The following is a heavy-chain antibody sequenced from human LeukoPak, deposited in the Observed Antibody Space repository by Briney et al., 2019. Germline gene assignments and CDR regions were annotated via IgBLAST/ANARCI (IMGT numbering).Heavy chain of an antibody. CDR1: GYTFTSYD. CDR3: ARRGSVIAQDFDY. Sequence: ASVKVSCKASGYTFTSYDTNWVRQATGQGLEWMGWMNPNSGNTGYAQKFQGRVTITRNTSISTAYMELSSLRSEDTAVYYCARRGSVIAQDFDYWGQGTLVTVSS. D-gene: IGHD3-16*01. J-gene: IGHJ4*02. CDR2: MNPNSGNT. V-gene: IGHV1-8*03.